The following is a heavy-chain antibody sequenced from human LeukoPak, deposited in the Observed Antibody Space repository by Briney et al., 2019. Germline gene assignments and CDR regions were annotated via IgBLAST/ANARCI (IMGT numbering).Heavy chain of an antibody. CDR3: ARDGGTYYGDY. V-gene: IGHV3-53*01. Sequence: HPGGSLRLSCAASGLFVTQNYMSWVRQAPGRGLEWVSVIYAGGTTYYADSVKDRFTISTDKSKNTLYLQMDNLRAEDTAVYYCARDGGTYYGDYWGRGALVIVSS. J-gene: IGHJ4*02. CDR2: IYAGGTT. D-gene: IGHD1-26*01. CDR1: GLFVTQNY.